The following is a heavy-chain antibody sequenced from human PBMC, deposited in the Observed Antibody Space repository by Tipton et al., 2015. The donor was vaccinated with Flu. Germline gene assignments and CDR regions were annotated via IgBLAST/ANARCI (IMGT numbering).Heavy chain of an antibody. CDR2: ISGSTGAT. CDR1: GFNFDDLA. D-gene: IGHD2-8*01. Sequence: VQLVQSGGGLVQPGRALTLSCAVSGFNFDDLAMNWVRQAPGKGLEWLSAISGSTGATYYADSVKGRFTISRDDSRNTVYLYMNSLRVDDTAEYYCTTTVGAVPGTKAFDYWGQGTLVTVSS. J-gene: IGHJ4*02. CDR3: TTTVGAVPGTKAFDY. V-gene: IGHV3-23*04.